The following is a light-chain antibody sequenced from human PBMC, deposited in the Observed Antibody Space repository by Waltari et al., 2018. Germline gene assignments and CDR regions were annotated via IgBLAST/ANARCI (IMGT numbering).Light chain of an antibody. Sequence: HSALTQPASVSGSPGQSITISCTGTSSDVGSYNLVSWYQQHPDKAPKLMIYEDSKPHTGVSNRFSGSKSGNTASRTIAGRQAEDEADYCCCAYAGRSTVVFGGGTKLTVL. CDR2: EDS. J-gene: IGLJ3*02. CDR3: CAYAGRSTVV. V-gene: IGLV2-23*01. CDR1: SSDVGSYNL.